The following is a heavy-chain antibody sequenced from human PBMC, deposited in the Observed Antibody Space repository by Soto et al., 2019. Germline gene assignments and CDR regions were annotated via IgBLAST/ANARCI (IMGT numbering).Heavy chain of an antibody. CDR1: GGSIHSYY. V-gene: IGHV4-59*01. CDR2: VHNSGTS. CDR3: ARAQPITILRVLPSFAVDV. J-gene: IGHJ6*02. D-gene: IGHD3-3*01. Sequence: QLQLQESGRGLVKPSETLSLTCTVAGGSIHSYYWLWIRQDSGKGLEWFGYVHNSGTSNYNPSLTLRFTLSVDTSKNQLSLKLTSVTAAYTAVYYCARAQPITILRVLPSFAVDVWGQGTTITVS.